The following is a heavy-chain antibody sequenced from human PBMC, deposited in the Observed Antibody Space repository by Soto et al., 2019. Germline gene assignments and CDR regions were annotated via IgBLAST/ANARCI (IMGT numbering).Heavy chain of an antibody. CDR2: IHSDGSST. Sequence: EVQLVESEVCLVQPGGSRRLSCAASGFTFSYYWMHWVRQAPGQGLVWVSRIHSDGSSTTYADSVKGRFTISRANAKKTLYLKMNSLRAEDTAVYYCTRGDRGAFDLWGQGTMVTVSS. CDR1: GFTFSYYW. J-gene: IGHJ3*01. V-gene: IGHV3-74*01. D-gene: IGHD2-21*02. CDR3: TRGDRGAFDL.